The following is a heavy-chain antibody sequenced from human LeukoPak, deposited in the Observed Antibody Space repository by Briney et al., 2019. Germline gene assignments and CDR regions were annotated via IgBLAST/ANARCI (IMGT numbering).Heavy chain of an antibody. J-gene: IGHJ1*01. Sequence: GGSLRLSCAASEFTFSSYGMSWVRQAPGKGLEWVSSISGSGGSTQYADSVQGRFAISRDNSKNTLYLQMNSLRVEDSAVYYCARGGNMIRGLKGYFQHWGQGTLVTVSS. CDR2: ISGSGGST. CDR3: ARGGNMIRGLKGYFQH. D-gene: IGHD3-10*01. CDR1: EFTFSSYG. V-gene: IGHV3-23*01.